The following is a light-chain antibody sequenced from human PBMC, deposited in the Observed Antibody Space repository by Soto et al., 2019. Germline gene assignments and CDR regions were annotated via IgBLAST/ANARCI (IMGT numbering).Light chain of an antibody. Sequence: DIPMTQSPSSLSASVGDRVTITCRASQSISSYLNWYQQKPGKAPKLLIYAASSLQSGVPSRFSGSGSGTDFTLTISSLQPEDFATYYCQQSYSLRLTFGGGTKVEIK. V-gene: IGKV1-39*01. CDR3: QQSYSLRLT. CDR1: QSISSY. CDR2: AAS. J-gene: IGKJ4*01.